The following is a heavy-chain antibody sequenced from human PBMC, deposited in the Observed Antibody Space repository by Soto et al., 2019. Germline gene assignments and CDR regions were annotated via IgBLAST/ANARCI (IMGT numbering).Heavy chain of an antibody. CDR3: VKEEYYDTLTGSRGDAFDI. Sequence: PGGSLRLSCAASGFTFSSYSMHWVRQAPDKGLEWVAVISYDGSNKYYADSVKGRFTISRDNSKNTLYLQMNSLRAEDTAVYYCVKEEYYDTLTGSRGDAFDIWGQGTMVTVSS. J-gene: IGHJ3*02. D-gene: IGHD3-9*01. CDR1: GFTFSSYS. CDR2: ISYDGSNK. V-gene: IGHV3-30-3*01.